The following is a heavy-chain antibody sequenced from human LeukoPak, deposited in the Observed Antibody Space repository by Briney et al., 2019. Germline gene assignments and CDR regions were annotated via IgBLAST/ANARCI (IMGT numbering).Heavy chain of an antibody. Sequence: GGSLRLSCAASGFTFSDYYMSWVRQAPGKGLEWVANIKQDGSEKYYVDSVKGRFTISRDNAKNSLYLQMNSLRAEDTAVYYCARDDCSSISCYHNWFDPWGQGTLVTVSS. V-gene: IGHV3-7*01. CDR2: IKQDGSEK. CDR1: GFTFSDYY. CDR3: ARDDCSSISCYHNWFDP. J-gene: IGHJ5*02. D-gene: IGHD2-2*01.